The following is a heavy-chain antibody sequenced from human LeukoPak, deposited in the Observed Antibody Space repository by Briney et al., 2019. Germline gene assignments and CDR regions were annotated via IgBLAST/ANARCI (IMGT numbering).Heavy chain of an antibody. V-gene: IGHV1-69*05. CDR2: IIPIFDTA. J-gene: IGHJ6*03. CDR3: ARARIPSIPYYYYYMDV. CDR1: GGTFSSYA. D-gene: IGHD2-21*01. Sequence: SVKVSCKASGGTFSSYAISWVRQAPGQGLEWMGGIIPIFDTANYAQKFQGRVTITTDESTSTAYMELSSLRSEDTAVYYCARARIPSIPYYYYYMDVWGKGTTVTVSS.